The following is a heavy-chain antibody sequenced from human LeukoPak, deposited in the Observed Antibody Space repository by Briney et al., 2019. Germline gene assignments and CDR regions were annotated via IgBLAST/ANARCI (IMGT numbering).Heavy chain of an antibody. J-gene: IGHJ4*02. CDR3: ARDARSGYDYFDY. V-gene: IGHV3-33*01. CDR2: IWDDGSNK. CDR1: GFTFSSYG. D-gene: IGHD3-3*01. Sequence: GGSLRLSRAASGFTFSSYGMHWVRQAPGKGLEWVAVIWDDGSNKYYADSVKGRFTISRDNSKNTLYLQMNSLRAEDTAVYYCARDARSGYDYFDYWGQGTLVTVSS.